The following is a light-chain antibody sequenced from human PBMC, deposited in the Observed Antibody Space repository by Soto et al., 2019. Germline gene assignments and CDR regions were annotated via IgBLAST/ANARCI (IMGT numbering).Light chain of an antibody. CDR2: EVN. Sequence: QSVLTQPPSASGSPGRSVTISSTGTSGDVGGYKYVSWYQQHPGKAPKLMIFEVNKRPSGVPDRFSGSKSGNTASLTVSGLQAEDEADYYCSSYAGINNLGVFGTGTKLTVL. V-gene: IGLV2-8*01. J-gene: IGLJ1*01. CDR3: SSYAGINNLGV. CDR1: SGDVGGYKY.